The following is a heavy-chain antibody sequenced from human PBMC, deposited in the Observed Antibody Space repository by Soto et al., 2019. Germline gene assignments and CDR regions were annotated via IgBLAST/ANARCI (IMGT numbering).Heavy chain of an antibody. Sequence: LRLSCAASGFTFSSYAMHWVRQAPGKGLEWVAVISYDGSNKYYADSVKGRFTISRDNSKNTLYLQMNSLRAEDTAVYYCARRAYFDYWGQGTLVTVS. CDR2: ISYDGSNK. CDR3: ARRAYFDY. CDR1: GFTFSSYA. J-gene: IGHJ4*02. V-gene: IGHV3-30-3*01.